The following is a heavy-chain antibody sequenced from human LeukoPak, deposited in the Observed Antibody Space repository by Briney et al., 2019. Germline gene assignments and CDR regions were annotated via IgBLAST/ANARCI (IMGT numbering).Heavy chain of an antibody. Sequence: VASVKVSCKASGYTFTYRYLHWVRQAPGQALEWMGWISAYNGNTNYAQKLQGRVTMTTDTSTSTAYMELRSLRSDDTAVYYCASGIAVAGIPYYYYGMDVWGQGTTVTVSS. CDR2: ISAYNGNT. J-gene: IGHJ6*02. CDR1: GYTFTYRY. CDR3: ASGIAVAGIPYYYYGMDV. V-gene: IGHV1-18*04. D-gene: IGHD6-19*01.